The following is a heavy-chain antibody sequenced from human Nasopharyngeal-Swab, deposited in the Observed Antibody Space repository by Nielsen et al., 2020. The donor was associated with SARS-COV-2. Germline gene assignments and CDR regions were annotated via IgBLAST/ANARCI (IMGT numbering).Heavy chain of an antibody. CDR1: GFTFSDYY. Sequence: GESLKISCAASGFTFSDYYMSWIRQAPGKGLEWVSYISSSSSYTNYADSVKGRFTISRDNAKNSLYLQMNSLRAEDTAVYYCARGGRLVVVNAFDIWGQGTMVTVSS. CDR3: ARGGRLVVVNAFDI. CDR2: ISSSSSYT. D-gene: IGHD2-15*01. J-gene: IGHJ3*02. V-gene: IGHV3-11*05.